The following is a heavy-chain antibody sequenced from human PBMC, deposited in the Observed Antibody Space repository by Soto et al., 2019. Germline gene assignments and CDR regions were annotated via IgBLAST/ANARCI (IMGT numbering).Heavy chain of an antibody. V-gene: IGHV4-34*01. CDR2: INHSGST. D-gene: IGHD6-19*01. Sequence: SWTPDISCSVYIWTFCGYYGGWIRQPPGKGLEWIGEINHSGSTNYNPSLKSRVTISVDTSKNQFSLKLSSVTAADTAVYYCARRAVAGGLNWFDPWGQGTMVTAPQ. CDR1: IWTFCGYY. CDR3: ARRAVAGGLNWFDP. J-gene: IGHJ5*02.